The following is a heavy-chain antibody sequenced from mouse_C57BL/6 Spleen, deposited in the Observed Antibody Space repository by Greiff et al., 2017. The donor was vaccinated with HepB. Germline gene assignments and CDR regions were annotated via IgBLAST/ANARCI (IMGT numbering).Heavy chain of an antibody. D-gene: IGHD1-1*01. V-gene: IGHV1-61*01. CDR3: AILYYYGSSSFMDY. CDR2: IYPSDSET. J-gene: IGHJ4*01. CDR1: GYTFTSYW. Sequence: VQLQQPGAELVRPGSSVKLSCKASGYTFTSYWMDWVKQRPGQGLEWIGNIYPSDSETHYNQKFKDKATLTVDKSSSTAYMQLSSLTSEDSAVYYCAILYYYGSSSFMDYWGQGTSVTVSS.